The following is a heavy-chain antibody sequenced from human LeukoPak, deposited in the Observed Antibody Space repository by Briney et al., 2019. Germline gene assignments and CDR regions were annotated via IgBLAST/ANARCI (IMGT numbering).Heavy chain of an antibody. CDR3: ARRMDDAFDI. D-gene: IGHD2-8*01. V-gene: IGHV4-59*01. J-gene: IGHJ3*02. CDR2: IYYSGST. CDR1: GGSISTYY. Sequence: PSETLSLTCTVSGGSISTYYWSWLRQPPGKGLEWIGYIYYSGSTNYNPSLKSRATISVDTSKNQFSLKLSSVTAADTAVYYCARRMDDAFDIWGQGTMVTVSS.